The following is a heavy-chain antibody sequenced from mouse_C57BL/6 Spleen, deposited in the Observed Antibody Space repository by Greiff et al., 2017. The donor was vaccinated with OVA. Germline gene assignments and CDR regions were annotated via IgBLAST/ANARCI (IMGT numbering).Heavy chain of an antibody. CDR3: ARRSLLYYAMDY. Sequence: EVMLVESGGDLVKPGGSLKLSCAASGFTFSSYGMSWVRQTPDKRLEWVATISSGGSYTYYPDSVKGRFTISRDNAKNTLYLQMSSLKSEDTAMYYCARRSLLYYAMDYWGQGTSVTVSS. V-gene: IGHV5-6*02. CDR2: ISSGGSYT. J-gene: IGHJ4*01. D-gene: IGHD2-10*01. CDR1: GFTFSSYG.